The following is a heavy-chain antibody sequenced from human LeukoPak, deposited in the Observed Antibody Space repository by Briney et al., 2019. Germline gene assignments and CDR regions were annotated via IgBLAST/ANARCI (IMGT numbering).Heavy chain of an antibody. Sequence: PSETLSLTCTVSGGSISSSSYYRGWIRQPPGKGLEYIGSVYYTGNTYYNPSLKSRVTISVDTSKIQFSLKLNSVTAADRAVYYCSTSTGTTYNSFDPWGQGTLVTVSS. J-gene: IGHJ5*02. CDR3: STSTGTTYNSFDP. V-gene: IGHV4-39*07. CDR1: GGSISSSSYY. D-gene: IGHD4-11*01. CDR2: VYYTGNT.